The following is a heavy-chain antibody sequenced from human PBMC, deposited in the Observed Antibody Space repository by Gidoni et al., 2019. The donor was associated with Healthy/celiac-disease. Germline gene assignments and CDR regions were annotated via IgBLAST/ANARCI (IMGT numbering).Heavy chain of an antibody. J-gene: IGHJ4*02. Sequence: QVQLQESGPGLVKPSQTLSLTCTVSGGSISSGSYYWSWIRQPAGKGLEWIGRIYTSGSTNYNPSLKSRVTISVDTSKNQFSLKLSSVTAADTAVYYCARADSSGYYPTVGDYWGQGTLVTVSS. D-gene: IGHD3-22*01. CDR2: IYTSGST. CDR3: ARADSSGYYPTVGDY. V-gene: IGHV4-61*02. CDR1: GGSISSGSYY.